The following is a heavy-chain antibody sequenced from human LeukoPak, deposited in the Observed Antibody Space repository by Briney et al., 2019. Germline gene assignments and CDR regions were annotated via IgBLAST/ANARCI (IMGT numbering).Heavy chain of an antibody. CDR1: GFTFSSYE. Sequence: PGGSLRLSCAASGFTFSSYEMNWVRQAPGKGLVWVSRINSDGINTSYADSVKGRFTIPRDNAKNTLNLQMNSLRAEDTAVYYCARETPDSSSWTAFDFWGQGTLVTVSP. D-gene: IGHD6-13*01. J-gene: IGHJ4*02. V-gene: IGHV3-74*01. CDR2: INSDGINT. CDR3: ARETPDSSSWTAFDF.